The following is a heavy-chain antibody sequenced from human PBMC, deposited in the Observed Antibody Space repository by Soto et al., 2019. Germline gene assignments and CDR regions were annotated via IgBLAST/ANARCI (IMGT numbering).Heavy chain of an antibody. D-gene: IGHD4-17*01. CDR2: IYSGGST. CDR3: ARDRGRMTTVTSIGGMDV. CDR1: GFTVSSNY. J-gene: IGHJ6*02. V-gene: IGHV3-53*04. Sequence: GGSLRLSCAASGFTVSSNYMSWVRQAPGKGLEWVSVIYSGGSTYYADSVKGRFTISRHNSKNTLYLQMNSLRAEDTAVYYCARDRGRMTTVTSIGGMDVWGQGTTVTVSS.